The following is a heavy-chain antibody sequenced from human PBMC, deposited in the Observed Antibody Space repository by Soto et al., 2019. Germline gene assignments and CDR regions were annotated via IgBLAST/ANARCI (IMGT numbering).Heavy chain of an antibody. J-gene: IGHJ3*02. D-gene: IGHD1-26*01. CDR2: ISGGSSTI. Sequence: EVQLVESGGGLVQPGGSLRLSCAASGSTFSDYNMNWVRQAPGKGLEWVSYISGGSSTIYYAGSVKGRFTISRDNAKNLLYLQMNSLRADDTAVYYCARAYIVSGRLSAFDIWGQGTMVTVSS. CDR3: ARAYIVSGRLSAFDI. CDR1: GSTFSDYN. V-gene: IGHV3-48*04.